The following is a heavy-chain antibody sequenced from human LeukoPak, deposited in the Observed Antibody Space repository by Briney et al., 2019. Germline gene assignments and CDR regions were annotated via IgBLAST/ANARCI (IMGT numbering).Heavy chain of an antibody. V-gene: IGHV4-4*07. J-gene: IGHJ4*02. CDR1: GGSISSYY. CDR2: IYTSGST. CDR3: ARGRDCSSTSCSYFDY. D-gene: IGHD2-2*01. Sequence: SQTLSLTCTVSGGSISSYYWSWIRQPAGKGLEWIGRIYTSGSTNYNPSLKSRVTMSVDTSKDQFSLKLSSVTAADTAVYYCARGRDCSSTSCSYFDYWGQGTLVTVSS.